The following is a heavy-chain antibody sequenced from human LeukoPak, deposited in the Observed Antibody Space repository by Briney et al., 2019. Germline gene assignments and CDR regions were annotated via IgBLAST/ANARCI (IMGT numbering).Heavy chain of an antibody. J-gene: IGHJ4*02. Sequence: GGSLRLSCAGSGFAFSSSWMHWVRQAPGKGLVWVSRMNSDGTTTNYADSVKGRFTISRDNAKNTLYLQMNSLTVEDTAVYYCVRGYQWTDYWGQGTLVTVSS. CDR3: VRGYQWTDY. CDR2: MNSDGTTT. V-gene: IGHV3-74*01. D-gene: IGHD2-2*01. CDR1: GFAFSSSW.